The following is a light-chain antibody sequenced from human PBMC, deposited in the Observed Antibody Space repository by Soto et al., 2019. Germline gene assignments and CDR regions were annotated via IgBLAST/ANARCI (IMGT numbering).Light chain of an antibody. Sequence: DIKMTQSPSSLSASVRDRVTITCRASQGISNYLAWYQQKPGKVPKLLIYAASTLQSGVPSRFSGSGSGTDFTLTISSLQPEDVATYCCQKYDSAPCTFGQETKVEIK. CDR2: AAS. V-gene: IGKV1-27*01. CDR3: QKYDSAPCT. J-gene: IGKJ1*01. CDR1: QGISNY.